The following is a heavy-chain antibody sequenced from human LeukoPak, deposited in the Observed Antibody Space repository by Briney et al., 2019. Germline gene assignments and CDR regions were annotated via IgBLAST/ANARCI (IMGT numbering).Heavy chain of an antibody. CDR2: FDPEDGET. J-gene: IGHJ4*02. CDR1: GYTLTELS. CDR3: ATAKVLPAMIVVAPNY. Sequence: ASVKVSCKVSGYTLTELSMHWVRQAPGKGLEWMGGFDPEDGETIYAQKFQGRVTMTEDTSTDTAYMELSSLRSEDTAVYYCATAKVLPAMIVVAPNYWGQGTLVTVSP. V-gene: IGHV1-24*01. D-gene: IGHD3-22*01.